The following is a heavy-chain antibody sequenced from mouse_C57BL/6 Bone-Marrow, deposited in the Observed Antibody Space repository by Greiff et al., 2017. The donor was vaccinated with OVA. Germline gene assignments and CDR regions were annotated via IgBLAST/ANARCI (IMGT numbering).Heavy chain of an antibody. D-gene: IGHD2-14*01. CDR3: ALGGTTGYFDY. J-gene: IGHJ2*01. CDR1: GYTFTSYW. Sequence: QVQLKQPGAELVMPGASVKLSCKASGYTFTSYWMHWVKQRPGQGLEWIGEIDPSDSYTNYNQKFKGKSTLTVDKSSSTAYMQLSSLTSEDSAVYYCALGGTTGYFDYWGQGTTLTVSS. V-gene: IGHV1-69*01. CDR2: IDPSDSYT.